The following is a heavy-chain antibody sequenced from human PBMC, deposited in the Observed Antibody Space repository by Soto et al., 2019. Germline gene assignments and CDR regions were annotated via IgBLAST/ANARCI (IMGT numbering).Heavy chain of an antibody. V-gene: IGHV1-46*01. CDR3: ARDLSIVVVAAHYYYYYGMDV. D-gene: IGHD2-15*01. CDR2: INPSGGST. J-gene: IGHJ6*02. Sequence: GASVEVCWKASGYRFASYYMQWVRQAPGQGLERMGIINPSGGSTSYAQKFQGRVTMTRDTSTSTVYMELSSLRSEDTAVYYCARDLSIVVVAAHYYYYYGMDVWGQGTTVTVSS. CDR1: GYRFASYY.